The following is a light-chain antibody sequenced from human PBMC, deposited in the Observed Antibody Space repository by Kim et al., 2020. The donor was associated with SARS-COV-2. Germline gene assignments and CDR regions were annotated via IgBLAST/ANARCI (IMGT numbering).Light chain of an antibody. CDR1: QSIGRN. Sequence: EIVLTQSPDFQSVTPKESVTITCRASQSIGRNLHWYQQKPGQSPKLLINYASQSLSGVPSRFSGSGSGTDFTLTINSLEAEDSATYFGQQNYELPLPFGGGTKVDIK. J-gene: IGKJ4*01. CDR3: QQNYELPLP. CDR2: YAS. V-gene: IGKV6-21*01.